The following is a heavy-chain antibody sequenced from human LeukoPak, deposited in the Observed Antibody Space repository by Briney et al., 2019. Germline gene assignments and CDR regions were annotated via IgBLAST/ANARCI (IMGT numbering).Heavy chain of an antibody. Sequence: GGSLRLSCAASGFTFSRYAMHWVRQAPGKGLEWVAHIRYDGSYEYYADSVKGRFTISRDNSKNTLYLQMNSLRPEDAAVYYCAKGDRNNYDTNEWGQGTLVTVSS. CDR1: GFTFSRYA. V-gene: IGHV3-30*02. CDR2: IRYDGSYE. D-gene: IGHD3-9*01. J-gene: IGHJ4*02. CDR3: AKGDRNNYDTNE.